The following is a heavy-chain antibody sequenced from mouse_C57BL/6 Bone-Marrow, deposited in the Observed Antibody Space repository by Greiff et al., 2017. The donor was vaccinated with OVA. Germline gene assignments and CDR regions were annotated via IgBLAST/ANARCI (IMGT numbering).Heavy chain of an antibody. CDR3: ATAYYGNYGAMDY. J-gene: IGHJ4*01. Sequence: VKLVESGPGLVQPSQSLSITCTVSGFSLTSYGVHWVRQSPGKGLEWLGVIWRGGSTDYNAAFMSRLSITKDNSKSQVFFKMNSLQADDTAIYYCATAYYGNYGAMDYWGQGTSVTVSS. CDR1: GFSLTSYG. D-gene: IGHD2-10*01. CDR2: IWRGGST. V-gene: IGHV2-5*01.